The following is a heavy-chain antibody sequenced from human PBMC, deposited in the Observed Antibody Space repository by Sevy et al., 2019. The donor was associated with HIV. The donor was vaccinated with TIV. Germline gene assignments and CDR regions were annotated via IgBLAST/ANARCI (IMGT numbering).Heavy chain of an antibody. V-gene: IGHV4-59*01. J-gene: IGHJ4*02. CDR3: ARTGYGGWSSVDY. Sequence: SETLSLTCTVSGGSIIRYYWSWIRQPPGKGLEWIGYIYYSGSTNYNPSLKSRVTISVDTSKNQFSLKLSSVTAADTAVYYCARTGYGGWSSVDYWGQGTLVTVSS. D-gene: IGHD4-17*01. CDR2: IYYSGST. CDR1: GGSIIRYY.